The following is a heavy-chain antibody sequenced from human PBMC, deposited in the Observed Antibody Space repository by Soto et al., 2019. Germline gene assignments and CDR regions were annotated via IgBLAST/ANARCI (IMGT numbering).Heavy chain of an antibody. CDR1: GFTFRSSG. D-gene: IGHD3-22*01. CDR3: VTKIVVVMTRAFDY. CDR2: ISFDGSET. Sequence: GGSLRLSCAASGFTFRSSGMHWVRQAPGKGLEWVAFISFDGSETYYADSVKGRFTISRDNSKNTLYLQMDSLRVEDTAVYYCVTKIVVVMTRAFDYWGQGTLVTVSS. V-gene: IGHV3-30*03. J-gene: IGHJ4*02.